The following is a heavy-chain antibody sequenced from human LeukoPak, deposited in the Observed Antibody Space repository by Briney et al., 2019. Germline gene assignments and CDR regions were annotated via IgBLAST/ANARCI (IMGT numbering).Heavy chain of an antibody. J-gene: IGHJ1*01. V-gene: IGHV4-34*01. D-gene: IGHD3-22*01. CDR3: ARVDPSYYYDSSGYYGYFQH. Sequence: SETLSLTCAVYGGSFSGYYWSWIRQPPGKGLEWIGEINHSGSTNYNPSLKSRVTISVDTSKNKFSLKLSSVTAADTAVYYCARVDPSYYYDSSGYYGYFQHWGQGTLVTVSS. CDR1: GGSFSGYY. CDR2: INHSGST.